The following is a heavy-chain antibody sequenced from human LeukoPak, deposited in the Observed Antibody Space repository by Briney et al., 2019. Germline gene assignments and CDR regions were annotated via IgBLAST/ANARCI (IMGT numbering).Heavy chain of an antibody. Sequence: GASVKVSCKASGGTFSSYAISWVRQAPGQGLEWMGWISAYNGNTNYAQKLQGRVTMTTDTSTSTAYMELRSLRSDDTAVYYCARGGEGWLRLTHFDYWGQGTLVTVSS. J-gene: IGHJ4*02. V-gene: IGHV1-18*01. CDR1: GGTFSSYA. CDR3: ARGGEGWLRLTHFDY. D-gene: IGHD5-12*01. CDR2: ISAYNGNT.